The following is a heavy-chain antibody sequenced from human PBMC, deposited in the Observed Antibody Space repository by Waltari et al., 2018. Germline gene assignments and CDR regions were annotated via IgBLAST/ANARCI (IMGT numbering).Heavy chain of an antibody. D-gene: IGHD6-19*01. Sequence: QVQLVQSGAEVKKPGSSVKVSCRASGGTFSRHTMSWLRQAPGQGLQWLGGIVPLFCTTNYAQKFQARVTITADEFTSTVYMELSSLRSEDTAVYYCAKNMGIGVTTTPGVFDSWGQGTLVTVSS. CDR3: AKNMGIGVTTTPGVFDS. V-gene: IGHV1-69*01. J-gene: IGHJ4*02. CDR1: GGTFSRHT. CDR2: IVPLFCTT.